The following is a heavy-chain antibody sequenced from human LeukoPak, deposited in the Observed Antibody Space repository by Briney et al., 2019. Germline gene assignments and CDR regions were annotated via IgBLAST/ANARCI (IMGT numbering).Heavy chain of an antibody. CDR3: ARADLSSSSWSGWFDP. V-gene: IGHV1-3*01. CDR1: GYTFTSYA. J-gene: IGHJ5*02. CDR2: INAGNGNT. Sequence: GASVKVSCKASGYTFTSYAMHWVRQAPGQRLEWMGWINAGNGNTKYSQKFQGRVTITRDTSASTAYMELSSLRSEDTAVYYCARADLSSSSWSGWFDPWGQGTLVTVSS. D-gene: IGHD6-13*01.